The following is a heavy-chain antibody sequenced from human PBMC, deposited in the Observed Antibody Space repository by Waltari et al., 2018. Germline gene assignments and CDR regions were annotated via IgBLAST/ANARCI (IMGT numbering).Heavy chain of an antibody. CDR3: ARRDHDFWSGYFSV. CDR1: GDSVNHSTYY. Sequence: QLQLQESGPGLVRASETLSLTCTVSGDSVNHSTYYWGWVRQSPRKGLEWIGTIYYTGSTSYNPSLKSRVTVSIDTSKNQFSLKLSSVTAADTAVYFCARRDHDFWSGYFSVWGQGTTVTVSS. CDR2: IYYTGST. V-gene: IGHV4-39*01. J-gene: IGHJ6*02. D-gene: IGHD3-3*01.